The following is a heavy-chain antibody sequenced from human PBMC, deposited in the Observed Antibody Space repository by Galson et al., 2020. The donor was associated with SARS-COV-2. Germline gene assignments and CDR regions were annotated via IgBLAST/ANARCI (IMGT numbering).Heavy chain of an antibody. CDR1: GFTFGDYA. V-gene: IGHV3-49*04. J-gene: IGHJ4*02. CDR2: IRRNAYGGAT. CDR3: TGTYYIDSSGYGPGDY. Sequence: QAGGSLRLSCIGSGFTFGDYAMSWVRQAPGTGLEWVGFIRRNAYGGATQYAASVKGRFTISRDDSKSIAYLQMNSLKTEDTAVYYCTGTYYIDSSGYGPGDYWGQGTLVTVSS. D-gene: IGHD3-22*01.